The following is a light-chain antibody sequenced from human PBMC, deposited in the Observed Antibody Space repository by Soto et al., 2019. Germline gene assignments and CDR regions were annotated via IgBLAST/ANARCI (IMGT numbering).Light chain of an antibody. CDR3: QQSHNFPYT. Sequence: DIQMTQSPSTLSASVGDRVTITCRASQSISSWLVWYQQKPGKAPKVLIYKASNLESGVPSRFSGSGYGTEFTLTISSLQPDDFATYYCQQSHNFPYTFGQGTKVDIK. CDR1: QSISSW. V-gene: IGKV1-5*03. CDR2: KAS. J-gene: IGKJ2*01.